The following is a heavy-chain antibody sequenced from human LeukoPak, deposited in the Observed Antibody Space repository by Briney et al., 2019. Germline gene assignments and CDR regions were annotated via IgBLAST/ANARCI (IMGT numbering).Heavy chain of an antibody. Sequence: GGSLTLSCAASGFTFSSYSMNWIRQAPGKGLEWISYISSSSTTISHADSVKGRFTISRDNAKSSLFLQMSSLRAEDTALYYCARDLTTVTTPGYWGQGTLVTVSS. J-gene: IGHJ4*02. V-gene: IGHV3-48*01. D-gene: IGHD4-17*01. CDR1: GFTFSSYS. CDR2: ISSSSTTI. CDR3: ARDLTTVTTPGY.